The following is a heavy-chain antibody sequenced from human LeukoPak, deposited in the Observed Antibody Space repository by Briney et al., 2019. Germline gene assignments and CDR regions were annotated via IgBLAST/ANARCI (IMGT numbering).Heavy chain of an antibody. CDR2: IKQDGSEK. CDR1: EFTFSNYW. J-gene: IGHJ4*02. Sequence: PGGSLRLSCAASEFTFSNYWMTWVRQAPGKGLEWVANIKQDGSEKYYVDSVKGRFTISRDNAKKSVYLQMDSLRGEDTAVYYCARGNSSGYRPSGIDYWGQGTLVTVSS. D-gene: IGHD3-22*01. V-gene: IGHV3-7*01. CDR3: ARGNSSGYRPSGIDY.